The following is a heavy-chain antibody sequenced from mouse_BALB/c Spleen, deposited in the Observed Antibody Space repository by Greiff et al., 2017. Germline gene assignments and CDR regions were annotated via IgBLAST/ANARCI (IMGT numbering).Heavy chain of an antibody. CDR1: GFSFSSYA. J-gene: IGHJ3*01. D-gene: IGHD2-4*01. CDR2: ISSGGST. Sequence: EVKLVESGGGLVKPGGSLKLSCAASGFSFSSYAMSWVRQTPEKRLEWVASISSGGSTYYPDSVKGRFTISRDNARNILYLQMSSLRSEDTAMYYCARGDWDYDGGLAWFAYWGQGTLVTVSA. CDR3: ARGDWDYDGGLAWFAY. V-gene: IGHV5-6-5*01.